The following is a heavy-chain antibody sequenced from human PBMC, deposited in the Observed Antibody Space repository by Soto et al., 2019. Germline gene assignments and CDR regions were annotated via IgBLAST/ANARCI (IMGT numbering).Heavy chain of an antibody. CDR2: ISGSGCST. CDR1: GFTFSSYA. V-gene: IGHV3-23*01. CDR3: ANDPTGPRSGRRQSYGIDV. Sequence: EVQLLESGGGLVQPGGSLRLSFAASGFTFSSYAMSWVRQAPGKGLEWVSAISGSGCSTYYADSVKGRFTISRDNPKNTLYLKRDSLGSEDTSVYCGANDPTGPRSGRRQSYGIDVWCRGTTVTVSS. D-gene: IGHD3-10*01. J-gene: IGHJ6*02.